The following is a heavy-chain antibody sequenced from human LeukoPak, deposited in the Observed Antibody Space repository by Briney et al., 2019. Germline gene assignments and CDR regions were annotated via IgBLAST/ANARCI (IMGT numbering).Heavy chain of an antibody. CDR3: AGSQQRGARPYYSAIDV. CDR1: GFSFSDYY. D-gene: IGHD6-13*01. V-gene: IGHV3-11*01. CDR2: ISRTGRTI. Sequence: GGSLRLSCAASGFSFSDYYMAWIRQAPGKGLEWVSYISRTGRTIYYADSVKGRFTISRDNAKNSLFLQMTSLRAEDTALYYCAGSQQRGARPYYSAIDVWGQGTTVTVSS. J-gene: IGHJ6*02.